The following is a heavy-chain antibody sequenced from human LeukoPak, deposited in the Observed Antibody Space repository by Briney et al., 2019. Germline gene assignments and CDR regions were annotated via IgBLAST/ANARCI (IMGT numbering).Heavy chain of an antibody. CDR3: ARDGDCTTTSCYSLYDYYGMDV. J-gene: IGHJ6*04. Sequence: ASVKVSCKASGYTFTNYGISWVRQAPGQGLEWMGWISVYNGNTNYAQKLQGRVTMTTDTSTSTAYMELRSLRSDDPAVYYCARDGDCTTTSCYSLYDYYGMDVWGKGTTVTVSS. D-gene: IGHD2-2*01. CDR1: GYTFTNYG. V-gene: IGHV1-18*04. CDR2: ISVYNGNT.